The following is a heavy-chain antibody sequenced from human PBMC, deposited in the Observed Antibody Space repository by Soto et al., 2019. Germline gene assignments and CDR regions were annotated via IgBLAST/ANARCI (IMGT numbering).Heavy chain of an antibody. CDR2: ISYDGSNK. D-gene: IGHD2-2*01. V-gene: IGHV3-30-3*01. CDR3: VGIVVVPAAMSPLG. Sequence: GGSLRLSCAASGFTFSSYAMHWVRQAPGKGLEWVAVISYDGSNKYYADSVKGRFTISRDNSKNTLYLQMNSLRAEDTAVYYCVGIVVVPAAMSPLGWGQGTLVTVSS. CDR1: GFTFSSYA. J-gene: IGHJ4*02.